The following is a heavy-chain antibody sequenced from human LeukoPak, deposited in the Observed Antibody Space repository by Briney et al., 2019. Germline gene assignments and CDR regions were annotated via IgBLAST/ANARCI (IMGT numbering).Heavy chain of an antibody. V-gene: IGHV4-59*08. CDR1: GGSISKYY. D-gene: IGHD4-17*01. CDR3: TRSRSINYGDYVWFFY. CDR2: VYYSGST. J-gene: IGHJ4*02. Sequence: SETLSLICTVSGGSISKYYWSWIRQSPGKGLEWIGYVYYSGSTIYNPSLKSRVAISVDTSKNQFSLNLTSVTAADTAVYFCTRSRSINYGDYVWFFYWGQGTLVTVSS.